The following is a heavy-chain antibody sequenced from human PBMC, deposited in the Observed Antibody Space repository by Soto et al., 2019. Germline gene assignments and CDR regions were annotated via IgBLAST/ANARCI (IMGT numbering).Heavy chain of an antibody. CDR3: AKAPTVTHYYYYGMDV. J-gene: IGHJ6*02. CDR1: GFTFSSYG. V-gene: IGHV3-30*18. CDR2: ISYDGSNK. D-gene: IGHD4-4*01. Sequence: GGSLRLSCAASGFTFSSYGMHWVRQAPGKGLEWVAVISYDGSNKYYADSVKGRFTISRDNSKNTLYLQMNSLRAEDTAVYYCAKAPTVTHYYYYGMDVWGQGTTVTVSS.